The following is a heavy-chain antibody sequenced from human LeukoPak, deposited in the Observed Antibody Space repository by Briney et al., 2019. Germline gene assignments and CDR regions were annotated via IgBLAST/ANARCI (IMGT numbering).Heavy chain of an antibody. Sequence: GGSLRLSCAASGFTFSSYGMHWVRQVPGKGLEWVAVISYDGSNKYYADSVKGRFTISRDNSKNTLYLQMNSLRAEDTAVYYCAKPGGDYYYMDVWGKGTTVTVSS. CDR3: AKPGGDYYYMDV. V-gene: IGHV3-30*18. D-gene: IGHD4-23*01. CDR2: ISYDGSNK. CDR1: GFTFSSYG. J-gene: IGHJ6*03.